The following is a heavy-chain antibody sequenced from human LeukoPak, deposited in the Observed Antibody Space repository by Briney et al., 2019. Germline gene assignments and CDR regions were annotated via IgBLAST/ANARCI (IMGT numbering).Heavy chain of an antibody. CDR3: ARGDSSGYYRFAY. CDR1: GASISSYY. Sequence: PSETLSLTCTVSGASISSYYWSWMRQPPGKGLEWIGYIYYSGTTNYNPSLKSRVTMSVDTSKNQFSLKLTSVTAADTAVYYCARGDSSGYYRFAYWGQGTLVTVSS. CDR2: IYYSGTT. J-gene: IGHJ4*02. V-gene: IGHV4-59*01. D-gene: IGHD3-22*01.